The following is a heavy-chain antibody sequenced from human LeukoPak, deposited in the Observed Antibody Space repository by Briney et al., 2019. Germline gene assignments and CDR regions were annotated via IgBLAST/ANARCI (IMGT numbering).Heavy chain of an antibody. CDR1: GGSISSGGYY. CDR3: ARDSPHPYGDYPDY. V-gene: IGHV4-30-4*08. Sequence: PSETLSLTCTVSGGSISSGGYYWSWIRQPPGKGLEWIGYIYYSGSTYYNPSLKSRVTISVDTSKNQFSLKLSSVTAADTAVYYCARDSPHPYGDYPDYWGQGTLVTVSS. CDR2: IYYSGST. D-gene: IGHD4-17*01. J-gene: IGHJ4*02.